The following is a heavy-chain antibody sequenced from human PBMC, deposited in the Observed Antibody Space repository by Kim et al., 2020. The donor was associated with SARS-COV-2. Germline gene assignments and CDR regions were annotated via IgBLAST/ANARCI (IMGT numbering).Heavy chain of an antibody. CDR3: TREPSSNYEDVYFDH. D-gene: IGHD3-10*01. J-gene: IGHJ4*02. V-gene: IGHV3-49*04. CDR2: IRSRTFGATT. CDR1: GFSFRDYA. Sequence: GGSLRLSCTTSGFSFRDYAVNWVRQAPGKGLEWVGFIRSRTFGATTEYAASVKGRFTISRDDSKSIAYLEMNSLKIGDTAVYFCTREPSSNYEDVYFDHWGQGVRVTVSS.